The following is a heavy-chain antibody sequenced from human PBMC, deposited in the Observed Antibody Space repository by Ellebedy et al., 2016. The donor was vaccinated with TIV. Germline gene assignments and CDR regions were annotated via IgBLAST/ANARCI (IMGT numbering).Heavy chain of an antibody. CDR1: GLTFGDFG. D-gene: IGHD4-17*01. V-gene: IGHV3-49*03. CDR2: IRDKANGGTP. Sequence: PGGSLRLSCTVSGLTFGDFGVSWFRQAPGKGLEWVGHIRDKANGGTPEYASSVKGRFTVSRDDSKSVAFLQMNGLRTEDTATYYLTTSDQAYGEHYFDYWGQGALVTVS. CDR3: TTSDQAYGEHYFDY. J-gene: IGHJ4*02.